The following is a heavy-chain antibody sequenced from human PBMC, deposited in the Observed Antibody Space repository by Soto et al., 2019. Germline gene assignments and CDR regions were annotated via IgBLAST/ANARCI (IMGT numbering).Heavy chain of an antibody. D-gene: IGHD1-1*01. Sequence: GASVKVSCKASGYTFSTHGVSWVRQAPGQGLEWMGWISGYNGNTNYVQKLQGRVTRTTDTSTSTANKKLRSLRSDDTAVYYCERVFANWNDVELDYYYYYMDVWGKGTTVTVSS. J-gene: IGHJ6*03. V-gene: IGHV1-18*01. CDR2: ISGYNGNT. CDR1: GYTFSTHG. CDR3: ERVFANWNDVELDYYYYYMDV.